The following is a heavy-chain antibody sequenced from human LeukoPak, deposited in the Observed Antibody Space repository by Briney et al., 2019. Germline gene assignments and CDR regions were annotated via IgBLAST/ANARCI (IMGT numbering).Heavy chain of an antibody. CDR1: GFTLSSYA. CDR3: AKDKLTGIAVAGTGAFDI. J-gene: IGHJ3*02. V-gene: IGHV3-23*01. Sequence: GGSLRLSCAASGFTLSSYAMSWVRQAPGKGPEWVSAISGSGGSTYYADSVKGRFTISRDNSKNTLDLQMNSLRAEDTAVYYCAKDKLTGIAVAGTGAFDIWGQGTMVTVSS. CDR2: ISGSGGST. D-gene: IGHD6-19*01.